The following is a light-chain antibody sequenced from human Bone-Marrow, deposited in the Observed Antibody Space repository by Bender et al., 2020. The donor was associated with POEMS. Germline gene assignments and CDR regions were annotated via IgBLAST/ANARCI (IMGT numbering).Light chain of an antibody. CDR3: CSFEGGISFDWL. J-gene: IGLJ3*02. CDR1: SNDVGSYDL. CDR2: EVF. Sequence: QSPLTQPASVSGSPGQSINISCTGTSNDVGSYDLLSWYQQFPGKAPKLIIYEVFKRPSGVSNRFSGSKSGNTASLTISGLQADDEADYYCCSFEGGISFDWLFGGGTRLTVL. V-gene: IGLV2-23*02.